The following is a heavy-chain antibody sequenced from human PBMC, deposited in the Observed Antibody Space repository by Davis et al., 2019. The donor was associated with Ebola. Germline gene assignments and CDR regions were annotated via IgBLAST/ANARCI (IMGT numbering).Heavy chain of an antibody. V-gene: IGHV3-21*01. CDR1: GFNFDVYS. Sequence: GESLKISCAASGFNFDVYSMNWVRQAPGKGLEWVSSISSSSSYIYYADSVKGRFTISRDNAKNSLYLQMNSLRAEDTAVYYCARGAIAAAGTGDYWGQGTLVTVSS. CDR2: ISSSSSYI. CDR3: ARGAIAAAGTGDY. D-gene: IGHD6-13*01. J-gene: IGHJ4*02.